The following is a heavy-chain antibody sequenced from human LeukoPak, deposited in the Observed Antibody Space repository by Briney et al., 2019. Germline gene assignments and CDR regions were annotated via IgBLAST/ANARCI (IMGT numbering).Heavy chain of an antibody. CDR1: GYTFTSYA. V-gene: IGHV1-3*01. Sequence: GASVTVSFKASGYTFTSYAMHWVRQAPGQRLEWMGWINAGNGNTKYSQKFQGRVTITRDTSASTAYMELSSLRSEDTAVYYCASGYDILTGYSPLDYWGQGTLVTVSS. D-gene: IGHD3-9*01. CDR3: ASGYDILTGYSPLDY. J-gene: IGHJ4*02. CDR2: INAGNGNT.